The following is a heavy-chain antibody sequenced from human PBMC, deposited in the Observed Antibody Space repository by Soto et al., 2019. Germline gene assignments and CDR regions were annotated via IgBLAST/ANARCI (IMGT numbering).Heavy chain of an antibody. Sequence: SETLSLTCAVYGGSFSGYYWSWIRQPPGKGLEWIGEINHSGSTNYNPSLKSRVTISVDTSKNQFSLKLSSVTAADTAVYYCARAPSIAVAGTTIYYYYYGMDVWGQGTTVTV. CDR2: INHSGST. D-gene: IGHD6-19*01. CDR1: GGSFSGYY. CDR3: ARAPSIAVAGTTIYYYYYGMDV. V-gene: IGHV4-34*01. J-gene: IGHJ6*02.